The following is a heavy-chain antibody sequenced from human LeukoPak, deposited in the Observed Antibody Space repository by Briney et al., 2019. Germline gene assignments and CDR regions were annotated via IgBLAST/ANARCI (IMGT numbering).Heavy chain of an antibody. J-gene: IGHJ4*02. CDR2: IYYSGST. V-gene: IGHV4-39*01. D-gene: IGHD1-26*01. CDR3: ARRRIVGAYFDY. CDR1: GGSISSSSYY. Sequence: SETLSLTCTVSGGSISSSSYYWGWIRQPPGKGLEWIGSIYYSGSTYYNPSLKSRVTISVDTSKNQFSLKLSSVTAADTAVYYCARRRIVGAYFDYWGQGTLVTVSS.